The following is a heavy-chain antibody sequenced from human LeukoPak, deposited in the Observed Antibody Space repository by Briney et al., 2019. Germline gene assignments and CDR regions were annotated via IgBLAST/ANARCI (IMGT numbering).Heavy chain of an antibody. D-gene: IGHD2-15*01. V-gene: IGHV3-7*01. CDR3: AREGVVVAATWTLDY. CDR2: IKQDGSEK. CDR1: GFTFSSYW. Sequence: GGSLRLSCAASGFTFSSYWMSWVRQAPGKGLEWVANIKQDGSEKYYVDSVKGRFTISRDNAKNSLYLQMNSLRAEDTAVYYCAREGVVVAATWTLDYWGQGTLVTVSS. J-gene: IGHJ4*02.